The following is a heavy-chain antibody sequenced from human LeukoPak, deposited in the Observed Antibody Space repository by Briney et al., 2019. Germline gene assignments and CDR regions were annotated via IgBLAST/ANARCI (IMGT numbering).Heavy chain of an antibody. CDR3: GRMYYYGSGMGFDP. J-gene: IGHJ5*02. V-gene: IGHV3-66*01. CDR2: IYSGGST. D-gene: IGHD3-10*01. CDR1: GFTVSSNY. Sequence: PGGSLRLSCAASGFTVSSNYMSWVRQAPGEGLEWVSVIYSGGSTYYADSVKGRFTISRDNSKNTLYLQMNSLRAEDTAVYYCGRMYYYGSGMGFDPWGQGTLVTVSS.